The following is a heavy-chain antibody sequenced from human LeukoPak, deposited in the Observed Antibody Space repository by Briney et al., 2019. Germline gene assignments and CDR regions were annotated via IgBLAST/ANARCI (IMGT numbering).Heavy chain of an antibody. Sequence: PSETLSLTCTVSGGSISSYYWTWLRQPPGKGPEWIGHLYDSGSTRYNPSLKNRVAISLDTSKNQFSLDVTSVSAADTAVYYCAGGDPTGRPGIGFDYWGQGTLVTVSS. V-gene: IGHV4-59*01. CDR2: LYDSGST. D-gene: IGHD1-26*01. J-gene: IGHJ4*02. CDR1: GGSISSYY. CDR3: AGGDPTGRPGIGFDY.